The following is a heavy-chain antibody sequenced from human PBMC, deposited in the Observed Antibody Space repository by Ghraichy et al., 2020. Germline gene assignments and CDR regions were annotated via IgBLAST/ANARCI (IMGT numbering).Heavy chain of an antibody. V-gene: IGHV1-8*01. CDR1: GYTLTSYD. CDR3: VRYRGAKITMVRGVIPNGMDV. J-gene: IGHJ6*02. Sequence: ASVKVSCKASGYTLTSYDIHWVRQASGQGLEWMGWMNPDSGYTVYAQKFQGRVTMTRNTSINTAYMELSSLRSEDTAIYYCVRYRGAKITMVRGVIPNGMDVWGQGTTVTVSS. CDR2: MNPDSGYT. D-gene: IGHD3-10*01.